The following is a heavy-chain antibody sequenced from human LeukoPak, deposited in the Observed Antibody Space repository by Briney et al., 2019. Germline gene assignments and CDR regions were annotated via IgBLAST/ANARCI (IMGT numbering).Heavy chain of an antibody. CDR1: GGSISSYY. Sequence: SETLSLTCTVSGGSISSYYWSWIRQPPGKGLEWIGYIYYSGSTNYNPSLKSRVTISVDTSKNQFSLKLSSVTAADTAVYYCARGYPGSISSGWYPRRGSSDYWGQGTLVTVSS. CDR3: ARGYPGSISSGWYPRRGSSDY. J-gene: IGHJ4*02. D-gene: IGHD6-19*01. CDR2: IYYSGST. V-gene: IGHV4-59*12.